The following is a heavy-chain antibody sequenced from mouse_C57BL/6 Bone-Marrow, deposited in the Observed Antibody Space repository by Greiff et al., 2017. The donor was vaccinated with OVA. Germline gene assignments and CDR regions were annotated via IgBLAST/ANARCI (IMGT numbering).Heavy chain of an antibody. J-gene: IGHJ2*01. Sequence: EVQLVESGGGLVQPGGSMKLSCVASGFTFSNYWMNWVRQSPEKGLEWVAQIRLKSDNYATHYAESVKGRFTISRDDSKSSVYLQMNNLRAEDTGIYYCTRDYEGIDYWGQGTTLTVSS. D-gene: IGHD2-4*01. CDR1: GFTFSNYW. V-gene: IGHV6-3*01. CDR2: IRLKSDNYAT. CDR3: TRDYEGIDY.